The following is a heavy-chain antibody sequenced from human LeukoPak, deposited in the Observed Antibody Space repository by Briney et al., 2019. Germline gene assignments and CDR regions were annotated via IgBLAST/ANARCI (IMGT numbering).Heavy chain of an antibody. CDR1: GYTFTSYG. CDR3: SLLGPVAP. D-gene: IGHD2-15*01. CDR2: INPSGGST. V-gene: IGHV1-46*01. J-gene: IGHJ5*02. Sequence: GASVKVSCKASGYTFTSYGISWVRQAPGQGLEWMGIINPSGGSTSYAQKFQGRVTMTRDTSTSTVYMELSSLRSEDTAVYYCSLLGPVAPWGQGTLVTVSS.